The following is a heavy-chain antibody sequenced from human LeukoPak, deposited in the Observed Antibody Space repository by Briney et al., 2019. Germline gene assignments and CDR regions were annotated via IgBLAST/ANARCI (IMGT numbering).Heavy chain of an antibody. Sequence: GGSLRLSCAASGFTFSSYGMHWVRQAPGKGLEWVAVISYDGSNKYYADSVKGRFTISRDNSKNTLYLQMNSLRAEDTAVYYCAKDHRGVLRYFDWPLDYWGQGTLVTVSS. J-gene: IGHJ4*02. D-gene: IGHD3-9*01. V-gene: IGHV3-30*18. CDR3: AKDHRGVLRYFDWPLDY. CDR2: ISYDGSNK. CDR1: GFTFSSYG.